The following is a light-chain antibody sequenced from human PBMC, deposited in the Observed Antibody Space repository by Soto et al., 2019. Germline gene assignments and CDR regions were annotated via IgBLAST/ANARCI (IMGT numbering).Light chain of an antibody. CDR2: RND. J-gene: IGLJ1*01. CDR3: AKWDDSLRVYV. V-gene: IGLV1-47*01. Sequence: QSVLPQPPSASGTPGQRVTISCSTTNSRSGSNYVYWYQQLPGAPPKLLIYRNDQRPSGVPDRFSASKSGTSASLAISGLRSEDEADYFCAKWDDSLRVYVFGSGTKLTVL. CDR1: NSRSGSNY.